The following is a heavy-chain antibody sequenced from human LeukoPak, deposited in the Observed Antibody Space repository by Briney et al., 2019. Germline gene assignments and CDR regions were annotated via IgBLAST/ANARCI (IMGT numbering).Heavy chain of an antibody. CDR2: INWNVVST. CDR1: GFTFDDYG. V-gene: IGHV3-20*04. D-gene: IGHD5-18*01. CDR3: ARDARGYSYGYTDY. Sequence: PGGSLRLSCAASGFTFDDYGMSWVPQAPGKGLEWVSGINWNVVSTVYADSVKGRFTISRDNAKNSLYLQMNSLRAEDTALYYCARDARGYSYGYTDYWGQGTLVTVSS. J-gene: IGHJ4*02.